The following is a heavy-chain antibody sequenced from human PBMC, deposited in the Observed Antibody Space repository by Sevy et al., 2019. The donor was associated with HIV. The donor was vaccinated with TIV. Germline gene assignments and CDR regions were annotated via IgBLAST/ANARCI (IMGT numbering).Heavy chain of an antibody. Sequence: GGSLRLSCVASGFTLNNYWMHWVRQAPGKGLEWVANINQDGGVTYYVDSVRGRFTISRDNGRNLVFLQMNSLRVDDTALYFCVRAIAKDGSSWGQGTLVTVSS. V-gene: IGHV3-7*01. CDR2: INQDGGVT. CDR1: GFTLNNYW. CDR3: VRAIAKDGSS. D-gene: IGHD6-13*01. J-gene: IGHJ5*02.